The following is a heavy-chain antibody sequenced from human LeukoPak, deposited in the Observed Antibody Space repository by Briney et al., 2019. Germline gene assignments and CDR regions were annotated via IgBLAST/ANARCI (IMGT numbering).Heavy chain of an antibody. CDR3: ARGGGGTAMSTQHPNDY. J-gene: IGHJ4*02. CDR2: TYYNSNWYK. V-gene: IGHV6-1*01. Sequence: SQTLSLTCAISGDSVSTNSAGWNWIRRSPSRGLEWLGRTYYNSNWYKDYAASVKSRITINPDTSKNQFSLKLSSVTAADTAVYYCARGGGGTAMSTQHPNDYWGQGTLVTVSS. CDR1: GDSVSTNSAG. D-gene: IGHD5-18*01.